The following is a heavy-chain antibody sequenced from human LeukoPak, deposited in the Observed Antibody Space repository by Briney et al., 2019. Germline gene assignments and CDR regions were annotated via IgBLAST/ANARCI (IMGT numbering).Heavy chain of an antibody. J-gene: IGHJ4*02. Sequence: GGSLRLSCATSGYTFMTYSMTWFRQAPGKGLEWVSGVYGDGRHKFYADSVKGRFTISKGSSGNTLYLQMTSLTAEDTAIYYCAKDRLPDGAWSHDYWGQGALVIVSS. D-gene: IGHD4/OR15-4a*01. CDR1: GYTFMTYS. CDR2: VYGDGRHK. CDR3: AKDRLPDGAWSHDY. V-gene: IGHV3-23*03.